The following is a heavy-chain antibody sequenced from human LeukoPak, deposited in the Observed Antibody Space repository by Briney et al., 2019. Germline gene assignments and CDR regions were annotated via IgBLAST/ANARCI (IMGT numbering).Heavy chain of an antibody. J-gene: IGHJ3*02. CDR2: INHSGST. D-gene: IGHD1-26*01. CDR1: GGSFSGYY. Sequence: SETLSLTCAVYGGSFSGYYWSWIRQPPGKGLEWIGEINHSGSTNYNPSLKSRVTISVDTSKNQFSLKLRSVTAADTAVYYCARGRGSYSGSYSGNWRTNPRAFDIWGQGTMVTVSS. V-gene: IGHV4-34*01. CDR3: ARGRGSYSGSYSGNWRTNPRAFDI.